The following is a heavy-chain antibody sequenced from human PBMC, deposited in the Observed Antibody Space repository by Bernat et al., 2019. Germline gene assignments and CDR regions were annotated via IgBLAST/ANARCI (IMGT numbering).Heavy chain of an antibody. CDR1: GFTFSSYE. D-gene: IGHD5-12*01. CDR2: ISSSGSTI. Sequence: EVQLVESGGGLVQPGGSLRLSCAASGFTFSSYEMNWVRQAPGKGLEWASYISSSGSTIYYADSVKGRFTISRDNAKNSLYLQMNSLRAEDTAVYYCARSGPARGYSGYDFYYWGQGTLVTVSS. CDR3: ARSGPARGYSGYDFYY. J-gene: IGHJ4*02. V-gene: IGHV3-48*03.